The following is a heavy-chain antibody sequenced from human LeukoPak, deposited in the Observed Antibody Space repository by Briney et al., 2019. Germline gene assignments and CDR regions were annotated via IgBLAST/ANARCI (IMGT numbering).Heavy chain of an antibody. V-gene: IGHV3-30*18. Sequence: GGSLRLSCAASGFTFSSYGMHWVRQAPGKGLEWVAVISYDGSNKYYADSVKGRFTISRDNSKNTLYLQMNSLRAEDTAVYYCAKRAGGTAFDYWGQGTLVTVPS. D-gene: IGHD1-14*01. J-gene: IGHJ4*02. CDR3: AKRAGGTAFDY. CDR1: GFTFSSYG. CDR2: ISYDGSNK.